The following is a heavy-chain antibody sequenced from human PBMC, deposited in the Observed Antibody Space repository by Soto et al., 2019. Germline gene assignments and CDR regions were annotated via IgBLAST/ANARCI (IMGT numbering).Heavy chain of an antibody. V-gene: IGHV4-34*01. CDR1: GGSFSGYY. Sequence: QVQLQQWGAGLLKPSETLSLTCAVYGGSFSGYYWSWIRQPPGKGLAWIGEINHSGSTNYNPSLTSRVTISVDTSKNQFSLKLSSVTAADTAVYYCARVTGRYYYGMDVWGQGTTVTVSS. J-gene: IGHJ6*02. CDR3: ARVTGRYYYGMDV. CDR2: INHSGST.